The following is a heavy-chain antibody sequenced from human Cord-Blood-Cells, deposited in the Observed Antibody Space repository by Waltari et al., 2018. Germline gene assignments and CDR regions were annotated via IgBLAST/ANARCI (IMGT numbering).Heavy chain of an antibody. Sequence: QVQLQQWGAGLLKPSETLSLTCAVYGGSFSGYYWSWIRQPPGKGLEWMGEINHSGSTNSNPSLKSRVTISVDTSKNQFSLKLRSVAAADTAVYYCAREGSYGSGSYFDYWGQGTLVTVSS. D-gene: IGHD3-10*01. CDR3: AREGSYGSGSYFDY. CDR2: INHSGST. V-gene: IGHV4-34*01. CDR1: GGSFSGYY. J-gene: IGHJ4*02.